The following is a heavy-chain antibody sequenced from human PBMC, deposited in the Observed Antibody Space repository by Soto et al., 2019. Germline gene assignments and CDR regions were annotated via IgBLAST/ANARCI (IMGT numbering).Heavy chain of an antibody. Sequence: SETLSLTCTVSGGSISSSSYYWGWIRQPPGKGLEWIGSIYYSGSTYYNPSLKSRVTISVDTSKNQFSLKLSSVTAADTAVYYCARLLGYCSSTSCYFYYFDYWGQGTLVTVSS. V-gene: IGHV4-39*01. D-gene: IGHD2-2*01. CDR2: IYYSGST. CDR3: ARLLGYCSSTSCYFYYFDY. J-gene: IGHJ4*02. CDR1: GGSISSSSYY.